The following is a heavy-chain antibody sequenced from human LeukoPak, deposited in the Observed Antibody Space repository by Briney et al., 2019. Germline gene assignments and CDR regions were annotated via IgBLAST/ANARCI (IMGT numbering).Heavy chain of an antibody. CDR3: ARGGGKYSSSWYADY. V-gene: IGHV4-61*01. D-gene: IGHD6-13*01. CDR1: GGSISSSSYY. CDR2: IYYSGST. J-gene: IGHJ4*02. Sequence: SETLSLTCTVSGGSISSSSYYWSWIRQPPGKGLEWIGYIYYSGSTNCNPSLKSRVTISVDTSKNQFSLKLSSVTAADTAVYYCARGGGKYSSSWYADYWGQGTLVTVSS.